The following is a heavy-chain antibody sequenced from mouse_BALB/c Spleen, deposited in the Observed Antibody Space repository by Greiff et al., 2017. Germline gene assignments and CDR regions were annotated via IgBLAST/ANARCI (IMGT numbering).Heavy chain of an antibody. CDR1: GYTFTSYV. Sequence: EVKLMESGPELVKPGASVKMSCKASGYTFTSYVMHWVKQKPGQGLEWIGYINPYNDGTKYNEKFKGKATLTSDKSSSTAYMELSSLTSEDSAVYYCARYITTAFDYWGQGTTLTVSS. CDR2: INPYNDGT. CDR3: ARYITTAFDY. J-gene: IGHJ2*01. D-gene: IGHD1-2*01. V-gene: IGHV1-14*01.